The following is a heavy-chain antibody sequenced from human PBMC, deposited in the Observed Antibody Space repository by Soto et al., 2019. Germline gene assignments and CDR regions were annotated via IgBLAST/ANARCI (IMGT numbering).Heavy chain of an antibody. J-gene: IGHJ5*02. D-gene: IGHD3-3*01. CDR3: ARDLYDFWSGYYPSVEWFDP. V-gene: IGHV1-18*01. Sequence: GASVKVSCKASGYTFTSYGISWVRQAPGQGLEWMGWISAYNGNTNYAQKLQGRVTMTTDTSTSTAYMELRSLRSDDTAVYYCARDLYDFWSGYYPSVEWFDPWGQGTLVTVSS. CDR1: GYTFTSYG. CDR2: ISAYNGNT.